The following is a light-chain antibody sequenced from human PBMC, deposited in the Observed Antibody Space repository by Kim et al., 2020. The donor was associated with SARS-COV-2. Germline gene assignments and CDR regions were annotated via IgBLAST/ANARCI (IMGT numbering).Light chain of an antibody. CDR1: QSVSSN. CDR2: GAS. Sequence: VSPGERAPPACTASQSVSSNLAWYQQKPGQAPRLLINGASTRATGIPARFSGSGSGTDFTLTISSLQSEDFAVYYCQQYNNWPGTFGQGTKVEIK. J-gene: IGKJ1*01. CDR3: QQYNNWPGT. V-gene: IGKV3-15*01.